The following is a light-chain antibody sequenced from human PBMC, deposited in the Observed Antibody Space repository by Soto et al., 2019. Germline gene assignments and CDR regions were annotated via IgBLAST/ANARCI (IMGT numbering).Light chain of an antibody. J-gene: IGLJ2*01. CDR1: SSNIGAGFD. Sequence: QSVLTQPPSVSGAPGQRVIISCTGSSSNIGAGFDVYWHQQLPGTAPKLLINGNNNRPSGVPDRFSGSKSGTSASLAISGLQAEDEAAYYCQSYDSSLRGSVFGGGTKVTVL. CDR2: GNN. CDR3: QSYDSSLRGSV. V-gene: IGLV1-40*01.